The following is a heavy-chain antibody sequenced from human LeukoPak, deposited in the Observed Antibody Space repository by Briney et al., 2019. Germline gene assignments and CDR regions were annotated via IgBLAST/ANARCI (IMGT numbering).Heavy chain of an antibody. Sequence: ASVKVSCKASGYTFTGYYMHWVRQAPGQGLEWMGWINPDNGGTNYAQKFQGRGTMTRDMSISTAYMELSRLRSDDTAVYYCARDPSNSGYDYLYYFDYWGQGTLVTVSS. D-gene: IGHD5-12*01. CDR1: GYTFTGYY. V-gene: IGHV1-2*02. CDR2: INPDNGGT. J-gene: IGHJ4*02. CDR3: ARDPSNSGYDYLYYFDY.